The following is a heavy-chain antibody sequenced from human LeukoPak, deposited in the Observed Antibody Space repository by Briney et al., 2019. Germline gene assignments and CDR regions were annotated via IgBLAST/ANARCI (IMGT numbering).Heavy chain of an antibody. CDR2: IYISGTT. CDR1: GGSVSSGSYY. V-gene: IGHV4-61*02. J-gene: IGHJ6*03. D-gene: IGHD5-18*01. CDR3: ARGRTADYYQYYMDV. Sequence: SGALSLTCTVSGGSVSSGSYYWTWIRQTAGKELEWIGRIYISGTTNYNPSLKSRVTISLDTSKNQFSLKLSSVTAADTAVYYCARGRTADYYQYYMDVWGTGTTVTVSS.